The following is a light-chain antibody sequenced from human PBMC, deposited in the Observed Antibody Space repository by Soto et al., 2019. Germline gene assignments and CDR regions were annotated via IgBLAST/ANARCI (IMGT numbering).Light chain of an antibody. J-gene: IGLJ1*01. CDR2: GVS. CDR1: RSDIGSYNY. V-gene: IGLV2-14*01. CDR3: ISYTGSSTSYV. Sequence: QSELTQPASVSGSPGRSITISCSGTRSDIGSYNYVAWYQQFPGKTPKILIYGVSNRPSGVSSRFSGSKSGNTASLTISGLQAEDEADYYCISYTGSSTSYVFGSGTKVTVL.